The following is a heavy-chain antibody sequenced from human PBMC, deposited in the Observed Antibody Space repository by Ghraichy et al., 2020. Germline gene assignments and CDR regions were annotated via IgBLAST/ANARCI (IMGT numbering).Heavy chain of an antibody. J-gene: IGHJ4*02. CDR3: ARVTGFTKWIDY. CDR1: GFSFSSYS. CDR2: ISSGSVYI. Sequence: GGSLRLSCAASGFSFSSYSMTWVRQAPGKGLEWVSFISSGSVYIYYTDSVKGRFTISRDNAKNSLYLQMNSLRVEDTAVYYCARVTGFTKWIDYWGQGTLVTVSS. D-gene: IGHD1-26*01. V-gene: IGHV3-21*01.